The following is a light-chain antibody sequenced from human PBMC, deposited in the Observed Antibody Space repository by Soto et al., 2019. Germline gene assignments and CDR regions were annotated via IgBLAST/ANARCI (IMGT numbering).Light chain of an antibody. Sequence: EIVLTQSPGTLSLSPGERATVSCRASQSVRNNYLTWYQQKPGQAPRLLIYDASSRATGIPDRFSGSGSGTDFTLAISRLEPEDFAVYYCQQYGSSPLTFGGGTKEEIK. CDR1: QSVRNNY. V-gene: IGKV3-20*01. CDR2: DAS. CDR3: QQYGSSPLT. J-gene: IGKJ4*01.